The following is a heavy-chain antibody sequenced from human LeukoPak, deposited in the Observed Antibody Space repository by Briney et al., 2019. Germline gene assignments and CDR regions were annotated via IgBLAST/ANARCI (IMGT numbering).Heavy chain of an antibody. CDR1: GYSISSGYY. CDR2: IYHSGST. D-gene: IGHD3/OR15-3a*01. Sequence: PETLSLTCTVSGYSISSGYYWGWIRQPPGKGLEWIGSIYHSGSTYYNPSLKSRVTISVDTSKNQFSLKLSSVTAADTAVYYCARIRHGLGYFDYWGQGALVTVSS. V-gene: IGHV4-38-2*02. CDR3: ARIRHGLGYFDY. J-gene: IGHJ4*02.